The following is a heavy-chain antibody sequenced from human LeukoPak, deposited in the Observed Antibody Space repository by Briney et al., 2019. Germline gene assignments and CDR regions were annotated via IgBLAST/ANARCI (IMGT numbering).Heavy chain of an antibody. D-gene: IGHD1-26*01. J-gene: IGHJ4*02. Sequence: SQTLSLTCAISGDSVSSNSAAWNWIRQSPSRGLEWLGRTYYRSKWYNDYAVSVKSRITINPDTSKNQFSLQLNSVTPEDTAVYYCAREDHIGSYYVDPFFIGYSGQGTLVTVSS. CDR1: GDSVSSNSAA. CDR3: AREDHIGSYYVDPFFIGY. V-gene: IGHV6-1*01. CDR2: TYYRSKWYN.